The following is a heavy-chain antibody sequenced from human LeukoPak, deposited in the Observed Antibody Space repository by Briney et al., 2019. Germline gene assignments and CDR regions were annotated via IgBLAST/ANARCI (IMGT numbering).Heavy chain of an antibody. V-gene: IGHV1-2*06. CDR2: NNPNSGGT. D-gene: IGHD3-10*01. Sequence: ASVKVSCKASGYTFTGYYMHWVRQAPGQGLEWMGRNNPNSGGTNYAQKFQGRVTMTRDTSISTAYMALSRLRSDDTAVYYCARADRDFDYGSGSYFNYYMDVRGKGTTVTVSS. CDR1: GYTFTGYY. J-gene: IGHJ6*03. CDR3: ARADRDFDYGSGSYFNYYMDV.